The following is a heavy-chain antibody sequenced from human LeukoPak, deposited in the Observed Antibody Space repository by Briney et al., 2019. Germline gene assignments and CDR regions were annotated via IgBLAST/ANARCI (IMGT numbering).Heavy chain of an antibody. CDR1: GFSFGGYA. CDR2: IRSKVYGETT. J-gene: IGHJ6*02. Sequence: PGGSLRLSCTTSGFSFGGYAMTWVRQAPGKGLQWVGFIRSKVYGETTEYAASVKGRFTMSRDDSRGIAYLEMNSLKIEGTAVYFCAKTIYPVLDYYGLDVWGQGTTVTVSS. V-gene: IGHV3-49*04. CDR3: AKTIYPVLDYYGLDV. D-gene: IGHD3-3*02.